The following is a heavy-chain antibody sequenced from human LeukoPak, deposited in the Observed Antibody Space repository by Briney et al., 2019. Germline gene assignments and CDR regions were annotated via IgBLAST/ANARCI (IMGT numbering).Heavy chain of an antibody. CDR2: INPSGGST. D-gene: IGHD3-10*01. J-gene: IGHJ4*02. CDR1: GYTFTTYY. V-gene: IGHV1-46*01. Sequence: GASVKVSRKASGYTFTTYYMHWVRQAPGQGLEWMGIINPSGGSTSYAQKFQGRVTMTRDMSTSTVYMELSSLRSEDTAVYYCARDYNSVRAIQYWGQGTLVTVSS. CDR3: ARDYNSVRAIQY.